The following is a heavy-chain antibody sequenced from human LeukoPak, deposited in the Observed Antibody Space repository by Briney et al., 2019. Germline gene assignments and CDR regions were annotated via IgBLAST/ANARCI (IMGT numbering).Heavy chain of an antibody. Sequence: ASVTVSCKASGYTFTGYYIHWVRQAPGQGLEWMGWIYPHSGGTDYAQKFQGRVTMTRDTSISTAYMELSRLRSDDTAVYYCAKTRVGIRGVYPTGAFDIWGQGTMVTVSS. D-gene: IGHD3-10*01. CDR1: GYTFTGYY. J-gene: IGHJ3*02. CDR2: IYPHSGGT. CDR3: AKTRVGIRGVYPTGAFDI. V-gene: IGHV1-2*02.